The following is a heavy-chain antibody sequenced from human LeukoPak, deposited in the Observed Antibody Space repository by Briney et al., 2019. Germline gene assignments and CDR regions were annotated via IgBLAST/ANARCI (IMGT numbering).Heavy chain of an antibody. CDR3: ARVYTSHSTSHLDY. CDR2: INHSGST. CDR1: GGSFSGYY. D-gene: IGHD2-2*01. Sequence: KPSETLSLTCAVYGGSFSGYYCSWIRQPPGKGLEWIGEINHSGSTNYNPSLKRRVTISVDTSKNQFSLKLSSVTAADTAVYYCARVYTSHSTSHLDYWGQGTLVTVSS. J-gene: IGHJ4*02. V-gene: IGHV4-34*01.